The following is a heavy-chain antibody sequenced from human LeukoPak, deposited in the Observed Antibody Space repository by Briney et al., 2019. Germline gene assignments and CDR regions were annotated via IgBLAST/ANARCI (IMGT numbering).Heavy chain of an antibody. J-gene: IGHJ3*02. CDR2: IDWDDDK. Sequence: ASGPTLVNATQTLTLTCIFSGFSPGPSGMCVSGIRHPPGKALDWLARIDWDDDKYYSTSLKTRLPISEDTSKTQLVLTISNMKPVDTATYYCARMPHYYDSSGYYGAFDIGGQGTMVTVSS. CDR3: ARMPHYYDSSGYYGAFDI. D-gene: IGHD3-22*01. V-gene: IGHV2-70*11. CDR1: GFSPGPSGMC.